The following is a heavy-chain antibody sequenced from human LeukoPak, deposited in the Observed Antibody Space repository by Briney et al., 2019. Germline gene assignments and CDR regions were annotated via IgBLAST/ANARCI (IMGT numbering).Heavy chain of an antibody. CDR2: ISYDGSNK. CDR3: ARGGYQLLSPAGY. V-gene: IGHV3-30*04. D-gene: IGHD2-2*01. J-gene: IGHJ4*02. Sequence: GGSLRLSFAASGFTFSSYAMHWVRQAPGKGLEWVAVISYDGSNKYYADSVKGRFTISRDNSKNTLYLQMNSLRAEDTAVYYCARGGYQLLSPAGYWGQGTLVTVSS. CDR1: GFTFSSYA.